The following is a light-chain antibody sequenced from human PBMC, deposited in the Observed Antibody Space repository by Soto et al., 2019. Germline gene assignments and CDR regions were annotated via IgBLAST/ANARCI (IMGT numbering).Light chain of an antibody. V-gene: IGKV3-20*01. J-gene: IGKJ2*01. CDR3: QQFGSSPYT. CDR2: GAS. Sequence: EIVLTQSPGTLSLSPGERATLSCRASRSVSVAYLVWYQQKPGRAPKLLIYGASNRATGVPDRFSVSWSGTDFTLTISRLEPEDSAVSYCQQFGSSPYTFGQGTKLEIK. CDR1: RSVSVAY.